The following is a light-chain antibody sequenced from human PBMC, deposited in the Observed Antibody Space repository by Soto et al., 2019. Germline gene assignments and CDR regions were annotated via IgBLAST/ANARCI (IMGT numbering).Light chain of an antibody. J-gene: IGKJ1*01. CDR1: QIVSNNY. CDR2: AAS. V-gene: IGKV3D-20*01. CDR3: QQYGSSPRT. Sequence: EIVLTQSPATLSLSPGERATLSCGASQIVSNNYLAWYQQRPGLAPRLLISAASNRATGVPDRFSGSGSGTDFTLTISRLEPEDFAVYYCQQYGSSPRTFGQGTKVEIK.